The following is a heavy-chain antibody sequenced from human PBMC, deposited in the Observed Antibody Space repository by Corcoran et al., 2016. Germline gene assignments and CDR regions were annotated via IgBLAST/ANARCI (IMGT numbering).Heavy chain of an antibody. J-gene: IGHJ2*01. D-gene: IGHD6-19*01. CDR2: INHSGST. CDR1: GGSFSGYY. V-gene: IGHV4-34*01. CDR3: ARYQQWLVQGYFDL. Sequence: QVQLQQWGAGLLKPSETLSLTCAVYGGSFSGYYWSWIRQPPGKGLEWIGEINHSGSTNYNPSLKSRVTISVDTSKNQFSLKLSSVTAADTAVYYCARYQQWLVQGYFDLWGRGTLVTVSS.